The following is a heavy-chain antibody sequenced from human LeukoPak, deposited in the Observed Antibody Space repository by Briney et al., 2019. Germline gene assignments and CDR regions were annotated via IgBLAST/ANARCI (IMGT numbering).Heavy chain of an antibody. CDR1: GFTFSYYG. CDR2: IGYDGTDK. J-gene: IGHJ4*02. Sequence: GGSLRLSCAASGFTFSYYGMHWVRQAPGKGLEWVTFIGYDGTDKYYADSVKGRFTISRDNSKNILSLHMNSLRAEDTAVYYCARDLTYNSWYYFDSWGQGTLVTVSS. V-gene: IGHV3-30*02. CDR3: ARDLTYNSWYYFDS. D-gene: IGHD6-13*01.